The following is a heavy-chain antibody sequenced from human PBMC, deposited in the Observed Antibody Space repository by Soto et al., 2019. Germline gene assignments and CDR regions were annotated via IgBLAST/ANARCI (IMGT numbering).Heavy chain of an antibody. CDR3: AGSTPSYGSGSYAVYY. Sequence: EVQLVESGGGLVQPGGSLRLSCAASGFTFSSYWMSWVRQAPGKGLEWVANIKQDGSEKYYVDSVKGRFTISRYNAKNSLYLQMNVLRAEDTAVYYCAGSTPSYGSGSYAVYYWGQGTLVTVSS. CDR2: IKQDGSEK. D-gene: IGHD3-10*01. J-gene: IGHJ4*02. V-gene: IGHV3-7*05. CDR1: GFTFSSYW.